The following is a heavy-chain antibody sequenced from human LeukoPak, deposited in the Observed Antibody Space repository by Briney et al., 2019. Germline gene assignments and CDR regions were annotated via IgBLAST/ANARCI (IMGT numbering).Heavy chain of an antibody. CDR3: TYTSSSGVVY. CDR1: GFTFSVSA. J-gene: IGHJ4*02. D-gene: IGHD6-6*01. V-gene: IGHV3-73*01. Sequence: GGSLRLSCAASGFTFSVSAMYWVRQASWKGLEWVGRIRNKANNYATAYAASLKGRFTISRDDSKNTAYLQMNSLETEDTAMYYCTYTSSSGVVYWGQGTLVTVSS. CDR2: IRNKANNYAT.